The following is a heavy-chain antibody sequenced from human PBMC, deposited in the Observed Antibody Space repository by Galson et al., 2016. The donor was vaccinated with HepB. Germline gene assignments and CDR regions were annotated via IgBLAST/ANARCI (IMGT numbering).Heavy chain of an antibody. CDR1: GGPFSAYY. Sequence: SETLSLTCAVYGGPFSAYYWSWIRQPPGKGLEWIGEINHSGSTNYNPSLKSRVTISVDTSKNQFSLKLSSVTAADTAVYYCARSRAHFGLDVWGQGTTVTVSS. J-gene: IGHJ6*02. CDR3: ARSRAHFGLDV. V-gene: IGHV4-34*01. CDR2: INHSGST.